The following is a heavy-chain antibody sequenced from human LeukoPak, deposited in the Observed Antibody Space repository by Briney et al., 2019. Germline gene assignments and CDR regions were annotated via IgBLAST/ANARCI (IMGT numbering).Heavy chain of an antibody. D-gene: IGHD3-10*01. J-gene: IGHJ5*02. CDR1: GYTFTSYG. Sequence: ASVKVSCEASGYTFTSYGISWVRQAPGQGLEWMGWISAYNGNTNYARKLQGRVTMTTDTSTSTAYMELRSLRSDDTAVYYCARVPLITMVRGVIITGLGNWFDPWGQGTLVTVSS. V-gene: IGHV1-18*01. CDR2: ISAYNGNT. CDR3: ARVPLITMVRGVIITGLGNWFDP.